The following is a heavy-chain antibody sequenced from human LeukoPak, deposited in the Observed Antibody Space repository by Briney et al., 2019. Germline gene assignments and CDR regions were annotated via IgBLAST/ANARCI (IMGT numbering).Heavy chain of an antibody. Sequence: SETLSLTCTVSGGSISSSSYYWGWIRQCPGKGLEWIGSIYYSGSTYYNPSLKSRVTISVDTSKNQFSLKLSSVTAADTAVYYCARCPLAAAGGNFDYWGQGTLVTVSS. V-gene: IGHV4-39*07. CDR2: IYYSGST. J-gene: IGHJ4*02. CDR3: ARCPLAAAGGNFDY. D-gene: IGHD6-13*01. CDR1: GGSISSSSYY.